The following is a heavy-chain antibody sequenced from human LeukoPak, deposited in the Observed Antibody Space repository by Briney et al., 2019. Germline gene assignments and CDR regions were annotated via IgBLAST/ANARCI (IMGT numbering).Heavy chain of an antibody. J-gene: IGHJ4*02. CDR1: GFTFSSRDW. V-gene: IGHV3-7*04. D-gene: IGHD3-22*01. CDR2: IKQDGSEK. Sequence: SGGSLRLSCVASGFTFSSRDWMTWVRQAPGKGLEWVANIKQDGSEKNYVDSVKGRFTISRDNSKNTLYLQMNSLRAEDTAVYYCARGRLGVVALLDNWGQGTLVTVSS. CDR3: ARGRLGVVALLDN.